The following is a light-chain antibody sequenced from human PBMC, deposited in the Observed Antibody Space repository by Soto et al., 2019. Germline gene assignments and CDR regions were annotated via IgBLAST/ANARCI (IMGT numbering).Light chain of an antibody. CDR1: STDVGAYNY. CDR2: DVS. V-gene: IGLV2-11*01. J-gene: IGLJ3*02. CDR3: CSYAGSYTWV. Sequence: QSALTQPHSVSGSPGQSVAISCTGTSTDVGAYNYVSWYQKHPGKAPKLIIYDVSKRPSGVPDRFSGSKSGNTASLTISGLQAEDETDYYCCSYAGSYTWVFGGGTKLTVL.